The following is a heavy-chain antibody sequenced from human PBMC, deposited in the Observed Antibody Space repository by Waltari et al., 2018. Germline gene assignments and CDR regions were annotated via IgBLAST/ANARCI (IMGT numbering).Heavy chain of an antibody. CDR1: GGTFSSYA. J-gene: IGHJ6*02. CDR2: IIPIFGTA. V-gene: IGHV1-69*05. CDR3: AGGSGSYLTHPYYYYYGMDV. Sequence: QVQLVQSGAEVKKPGSSVKVSCKASGGTFSSYAISWVRQAPGQGLEWMGGIIPIFGTANYAQKFQGRVTITTDESTSTAYMELSSLRSEDTAVYYCAGGSGSYLTHPYYYYYGMDVWGQGTTVTVSS. D-gene: IGHD3-10*01.